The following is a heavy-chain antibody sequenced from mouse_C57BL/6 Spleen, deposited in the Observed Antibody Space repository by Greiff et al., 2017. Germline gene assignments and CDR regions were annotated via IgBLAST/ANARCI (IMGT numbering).Heavy chain of an antibody. CDR2: ISYDGSN. J-gene: IGHJ1*03. D-gene: IGHD2-3*01. Sequence: EVQLQESGPGLVKPSQSLSLTCSVTGYSITSGYYWNWIRQFPGNKLEWMGYISYDGSNNYNPSLKNRISITRDTSKNQFFLKLNSVTTEDTATYYCARGNRWLLLWYFDVWGTGTTVTVSS. CDR1: GYSITSGYY. CDR3: ARGNRWLLLWYFDV. V-gene: IGHV3-6*01.